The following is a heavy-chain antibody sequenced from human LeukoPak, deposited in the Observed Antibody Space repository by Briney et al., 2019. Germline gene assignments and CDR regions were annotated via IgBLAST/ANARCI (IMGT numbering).Heavy chain of an antibody. CDR1: GASVSSGSYF. CDR3: ARVGGSCITGVCYSNYFYYGMDV. D-gene: IGHD2-8*01. CDR2: MSHSGST. Sequence: SETLSHTCIVSGASVSSGSYFWSWIRQPPGRGLEWIGYMSHSGSTSYDPSLKSRVTISVDTSKNQFSVKLTSVTAADTAVYYCARVGGSCITGVCYSNYFYYGMDVWGQGATVTVSS. V-gene: IGHV4-61*01. J-gene: IGHJ6*02.